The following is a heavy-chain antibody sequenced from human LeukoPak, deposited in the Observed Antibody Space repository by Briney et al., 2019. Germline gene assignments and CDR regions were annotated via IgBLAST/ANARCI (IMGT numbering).Heavy chain of an antibody. CDR3: ARDRLGYGSGSYYDY. D-gene: IGHD3-10*01. CDR1: GFTFSSYS. V-gene: IGHV3-48*04. Sequence: GGSLRLSCAASGFTFSSYSMNWVRQAPGKGLEWVSYISSSGSTIYYADSVKGRFTISRDNAKNSLYLQMNSLRAEDTAVYYCARDRLGYGSGSYYDYWGQETLVTVSS. CDR2: ISSSGSTI. J-gene: IGHJ4*02.